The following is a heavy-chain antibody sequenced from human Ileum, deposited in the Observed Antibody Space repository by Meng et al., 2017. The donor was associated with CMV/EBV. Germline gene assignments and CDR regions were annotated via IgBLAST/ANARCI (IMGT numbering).Heavy chain of an antibody. V-gene: IGHV3-21*01. CDR2: ISSSSSYI. CDR1: GFTFSSYS. CDR3: ARGYCSSTSCPYYYYYGMDV. J-gene: IGHJ6*02. Sequence: GESLKISCAASGFTFSSYSMNWVRQAPGKGLEWVSSISSSSSYIYYADSVKGRFTISRDNAKNSLYLQMNRLRAEDTTVYYSARGYCSSTSCPYYYYYGMDVWGQGTTVTVSS. D-gene: IGHD2-2*01.